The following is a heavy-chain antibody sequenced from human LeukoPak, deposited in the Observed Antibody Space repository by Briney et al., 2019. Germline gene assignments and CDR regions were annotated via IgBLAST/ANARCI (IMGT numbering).Heavy chain of an antibody. V-gene: IGHV3-23*01. CDR2: MSVSGGRT. D-gene: IGHD3-22*01. CDR1: GITLSNYC. J-gene: IGHJ4*02. CDR3: AKRGVVIRVILVGFHKEANYFDS. Sequence: GGSLRLSCAVSGITLSNYCMSWVRQAAGKGLEWVAGMSVSGGRTNYADSVKGRFTISRDNPENTLYLQMNSLRAEDTAVYFCAKRGVVIRVILVGFHKEANYFDSWGQGALVTVSS.